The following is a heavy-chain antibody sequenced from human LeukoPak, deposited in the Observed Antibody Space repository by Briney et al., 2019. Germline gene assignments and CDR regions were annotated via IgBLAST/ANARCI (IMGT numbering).Heavy chain of an antibody. D-gene: IGHD3-10*01. CDR2: LKSKSDGGTT. V-gene: IGHV3-15*01. J-gene: IGHJ4*02. Sequence: GGSLRLSCAASGFSDAWMSWVRQAPGKGLEWVGLLKSKSDGGTTDYAAPVKGRFTISRDDSTNTLYLQMNSLKSEDTAVYYCTTYGSGRKFDYRGQGILVTVSS. CDR1: GFSDAW. CDR3: TTYGSGRKFDY.